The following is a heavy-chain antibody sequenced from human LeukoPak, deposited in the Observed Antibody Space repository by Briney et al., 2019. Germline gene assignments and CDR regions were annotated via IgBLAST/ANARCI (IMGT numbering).Heavy chain of an antibody. Sequence: SETLSLTCTVSGGSIGSSSYYWGWIRQPPGKGLEWIGSIYYSGSTYYNPSLKSRVTISVDTSKNQFSLKLSSVTAADTAVYYCARPSDSSWAPGAFDIWGQGTMVTVSS. CDR3: ARPSDSSWAPGAFDI. CDR1: GGSIGSSSYY. J-gene: IGHJ3*02. D-gene: IGHD6-13*01. V-gene: IGHV4-39*01. CDR2: IYYSGST.